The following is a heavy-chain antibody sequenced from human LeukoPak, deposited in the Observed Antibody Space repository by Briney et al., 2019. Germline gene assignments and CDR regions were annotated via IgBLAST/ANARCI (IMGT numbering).Heavy chain of an antibody. J-gene: IGHJ4*02. D-gene: IGHD4-11*01. CDR3: ASSDYTMSFDY. CDR1: GFTFSSYW. V-gene: IGHV3-74*01. Sequence: GGSLRLSCAAPGFTFSSYWMHWVRQAPGKGLVWVSRINSDGSSTSYADSVKGRFTISRDNAKNTLYLQMNSLRAEDTAVYYCASSDYTMSFDYWGQGTLVTVSS. CDR2: INSDGSST.